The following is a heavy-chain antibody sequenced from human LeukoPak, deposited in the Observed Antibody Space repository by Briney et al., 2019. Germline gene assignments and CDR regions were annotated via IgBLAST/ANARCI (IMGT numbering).Heavy chain of an antibody. J-gene: IGHJ4*02. CDR1: GFTFSSYS. Sequence: GGSLRLSCAASGFTFSSYSVNWVRQAPGKGLEWVSSISSSGRYIYYADSVKGRFTIFRDNAKNSLYLQMNSLRAEDTAVYYCARDLGELDAHDYWGQGTLVTVSS. CDR3: ARDLGELDAHDY. V-gene: IGHV3-21*01. D-gene: IGHD3-10*01. CDR2: ISSSGRYI.